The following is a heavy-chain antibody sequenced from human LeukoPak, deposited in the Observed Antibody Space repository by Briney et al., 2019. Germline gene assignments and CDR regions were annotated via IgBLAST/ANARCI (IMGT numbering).Heavy chain of an antibody. J-gene: IGHJ4*02. CDR2: INHSGST. D-gene: IGHD3-10*01. V-gene: IGHV4-34*01. CDR3: ARLQYYLPGSSLYYFDY. CDR1: GGSFSGYY. Sequence: PSETLSLTCAVYGGSFSGYYWSWIRQPPGKGLEWIGEINHSGSTNYNPSLKSRVTMSLDTSKNQLSLKLSSVTAADTAVYYCARLQYYLPGSSLYYFDYWGQGTLVTVSS.